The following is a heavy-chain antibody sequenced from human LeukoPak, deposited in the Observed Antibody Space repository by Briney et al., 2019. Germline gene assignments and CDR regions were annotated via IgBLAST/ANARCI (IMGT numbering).Heavy chain of an antibody. CDR2: IYPGDSDT. CDR1: GYSFTSYW. Sequence: GESLQISCKGSGYSFTSYWIGWVRQMPGKGLEGMGIIYPGDSDTRYSPSFQGQVTISADKSISTTYLQWSSLQASDTAMYYCGEKDKWNALYYWGQGTLVTVSS. D-gene: IGHD1-1*01. V-gene: IGHV5-51*01. J-gene: IGHJ4*02. CDR3: GEKDKWNALYY.